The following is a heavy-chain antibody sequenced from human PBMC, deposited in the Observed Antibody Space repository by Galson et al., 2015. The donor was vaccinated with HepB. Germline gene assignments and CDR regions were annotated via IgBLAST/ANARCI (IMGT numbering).Heavy chain of an antibody. D-gene: IGHD3-10*01. CDR3: ARGYYYGSGSYYYDAFDI. Sequence: ISGDSVSSNSAAWNWIRQSPSRGLEWLGRTYYRSKWYNDYAVSVKSRITINPDTSKNQFSLQLNSVTPEDTAVYYCARGYYYGSGSYYYDAFDIWGQGTMVTVSS. J-gene: IGHJ3*02. CDR1: GDSVSSNSAA. CDR2: TYYRSKWYN. V-gene: IGHV6-1*01.